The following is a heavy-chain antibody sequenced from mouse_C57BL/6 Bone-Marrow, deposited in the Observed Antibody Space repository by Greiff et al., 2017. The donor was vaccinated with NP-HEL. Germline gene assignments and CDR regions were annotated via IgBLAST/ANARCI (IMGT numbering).Heavy chain of an antibody. D-gene: IGHD1-1*01. V-gene: IGHV1-64*01. CDR1: GYTFTSYW. Sequence: VQLQQPGAELVKPGASVKLSCKASGYTFTSYWMHWVKQRPGQGLEWIGMIYPNSGSTNYNEKFKSKATLTADKSSSTAYMQLSSLTSEDSAVYYCARDGGSEDYWGQGTTLTVSS. CDR2: IYPNSGST. J-gene: IGHJ2*01. CDR3: ARDGGSEDY.